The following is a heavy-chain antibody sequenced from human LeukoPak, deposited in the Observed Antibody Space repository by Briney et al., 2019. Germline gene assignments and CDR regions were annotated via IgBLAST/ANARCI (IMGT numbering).Heavy chain of an antibody. CDR1: GFTFSSYA. CDR3: AKDDRHYDILS. J-gene: IGHJ4*02. V-gene: IGHV3-23*01. D-gene: IGHD3-9*01. CDR2: ISGSGGST. Sequence: GGSLRLSCAASGFTFSSYAMSWVRQAPGKGLEWVSAISGSGGSTYYADSVKGRFTISRDNSRNTLYLQMNSLRAEDTAVYYCAKDDRHYDILSWGQGTLVTVSS.